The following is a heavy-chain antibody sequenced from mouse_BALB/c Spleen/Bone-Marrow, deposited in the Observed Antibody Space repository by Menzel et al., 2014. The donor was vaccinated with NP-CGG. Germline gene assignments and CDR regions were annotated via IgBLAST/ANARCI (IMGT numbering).Heavy chain of an antibody. D-gene: IGHD2-3*01. J-gene: IGHJ4*01. CDR1: GYAFSSSW. CDR2: IYPGDGDT. V-gene: IGHV1-82*01. Sequence: QVQLQQSGPELVKPGASVKISCKASGYAFSSSWMNWVKQRPGQGLEWIGRIYPGDGDTHYNGKFKGKATLTADKSSSTAYVHLSSLTSVDSAVYFCARSDGYRALDYWGQGTSVTVSS. CDR3: ARSDGYRALDY.